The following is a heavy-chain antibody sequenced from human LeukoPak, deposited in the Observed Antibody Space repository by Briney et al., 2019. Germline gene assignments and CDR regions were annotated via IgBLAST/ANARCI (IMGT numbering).Heavy chain of an antibody. Sequence: SQTLSLTCTVSGGSISSGGYYWSWIRQPPGKGLEWIGYIYHSGSTYYNPSLKSRVTISVDRSKNQFSLKLSSVTTADTAVYYCARGLDDGYNSHYFDYWGQGTLVTVSS. J-gene: IGHJ4*02. CDR3: ARGLDDGYNSHYFDY. V-gene: IGHV4-30-2*01. D-gene: IGHD5-24*01. CDR1: GGSISSGGYY. CDR2: IYHSGST.